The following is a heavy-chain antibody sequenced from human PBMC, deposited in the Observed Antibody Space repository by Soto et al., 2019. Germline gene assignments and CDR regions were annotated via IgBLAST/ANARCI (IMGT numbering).Heavy chain of an antibody. CDR3: ARYSRIPNWFDP. CDR1: GGFFIGYY. J-gene: IGHJ5*02. Sequence: SETLSLTCAVYGGFFIGYYWSWIRQPPGKGLEWIGEINHSGSTNYNPSLKSRVTISVDTSKNQFSLKLSSVTAADTAVYYCARYSRIPNWFDPWGQGTLVTVSS. D-gene: IGHD2-21*01. CDR2: INHSGST. V-gene: IGHV4-34*01.